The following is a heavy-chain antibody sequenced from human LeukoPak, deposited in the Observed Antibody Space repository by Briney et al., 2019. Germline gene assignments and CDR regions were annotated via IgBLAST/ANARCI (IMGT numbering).Heavy chain of an antibody. CDR1: GFTFSSYS. CDR2: ISSSSSYI. J-gene: IGHJ4*02. CDR3: ARDWATVDHFDY. Sequence: GGSLRLSCAASGFTFSSYSMNWVRQAPGKGLEWVSSISSSSSYIYYADSVKGRFTISRDNAKNSLYLQMNSLRAEDTAVYYCARDWATVDHFDYWGQGTLVTVSS. D-gene: IGHD4-23*01. V-gene: IGHV3-21*01.